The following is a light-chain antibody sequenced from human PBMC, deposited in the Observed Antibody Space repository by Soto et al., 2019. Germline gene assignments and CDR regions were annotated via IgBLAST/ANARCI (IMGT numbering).Light chain of an antibody. CDR1: QSVSSSY. V-gene: IGKV3-20*01. J-gene: IGKJ1*01. CDR3: QQYGSSSWT. CDR2: DAS. Sequence: EMVMTQSPATLSVSPGERATLSCRASQSVSSSYLAWYQQKPGQAPRLLIYDASSRATGIPDRFSGSGSGTDFTLTISRLEPEDFAVYYCQQYGSSSWTFGQGTKVDIK.